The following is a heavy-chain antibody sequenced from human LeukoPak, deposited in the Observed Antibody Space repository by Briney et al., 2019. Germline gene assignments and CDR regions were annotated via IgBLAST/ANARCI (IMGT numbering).Heavy chain of an antibody. Sequence: GGSLRLSCAAPGFTFSSYAMHWVRQAPGKGLEWVAVISYDGSNKYYADSVKGRFTISRDNSKNTLYLQMNSLRAEDTAVYYCLTPIYSSGANTFDYWGQGTLVTVSS. CDR2: ISYDGSNK. CDR3: LTPIYSSGANTFDY. D-gene: IGHD3-22*01. CDR1: GFTFSSYA. J-gene: IGHJ4*02. V-gene: IGHV3-30-3*01.